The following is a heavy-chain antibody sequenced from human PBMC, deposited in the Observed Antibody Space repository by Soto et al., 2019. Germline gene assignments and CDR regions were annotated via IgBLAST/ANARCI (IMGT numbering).Heavy chain of an antibody. CDR2: IIPIFGTA. CDR1: GGSFSDYA. CDR3: TSVLPEWQPQNSNNRYFDI. D-gene: IGHD1-20*01. Sequence: GASVKASCKAFGGSFSDYAISWVRQAPGQGLEWMGGIIPIFGTANYAQKFQGRVTITADESTSTAYMELSSLRSEDTAVYYCTSVLPEWQPQNSNNRYFDICGRGTLVT. V-gene: IGHV1-69*13. J-gene: IGHJ2*01.